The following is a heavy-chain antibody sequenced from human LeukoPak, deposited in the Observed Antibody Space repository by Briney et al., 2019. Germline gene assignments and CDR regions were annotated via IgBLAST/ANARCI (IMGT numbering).Heavy chain of an antibody. CDR2: IIPIFGTA. J-gene: IGHJ1*01. Sequence: SVKVSCKASGYTFTGYYMHWVRQAPGQGLEWMGGIIPIFGTANYAQKFQGRVTITADKSTSTAYMELSSLRSEDTAVYYCARVPYYYDSSGYYGYFQHWGQGTLVTVSS. D-gene: IGHD3-22*01. CDR1: GYTFTGYY. V-gene: IGHV1-69*06. CDR3: ARVPYYYDSSGYYGYFQH.